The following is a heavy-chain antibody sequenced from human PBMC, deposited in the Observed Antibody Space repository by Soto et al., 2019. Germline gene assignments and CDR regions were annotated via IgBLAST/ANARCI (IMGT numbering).Heavy chain of an antibody. D-gene: IGHD2-2*03. CDR1: GFRFSEHA. V-gene: IGHV3-49*04. Sequence: GGSLRLSCNCSGFRFSEHAMTWVRQAPGKGLEWVGFIRNTPYGGTTDYSASVRGRFTISRDDSASIAYLQMNSLKTEDSGLYYCSRGSFGYYGPWGPGTLVTVSS. CDR2: IRNTPYGGTT. J-gene: IGHJ5*02. CDR3: SRGSFGYYGP.